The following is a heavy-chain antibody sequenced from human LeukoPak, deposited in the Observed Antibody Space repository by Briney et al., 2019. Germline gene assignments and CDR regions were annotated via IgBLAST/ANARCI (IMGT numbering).Heavy chain of an antibody. CDR3: AKVPKYCGGDCYSYVDY. Sequence: GGSLRLSCAASGFTFSNFGLTWVRQAPGKGLEWVSIISGSGSTTLYADSVRGRFTVSRDNSKNTLYLQMNTLRAEDTAVYYCAKVPKYCGGDCYSYVDYWGQGTLVTVTS. D-gene: IGHD2-21*02. V-gene: IGHV3-23*01. J-gene: IGHJ4*02. CDR2: ISGSGSTT. CDR1: GFTFSNFG.